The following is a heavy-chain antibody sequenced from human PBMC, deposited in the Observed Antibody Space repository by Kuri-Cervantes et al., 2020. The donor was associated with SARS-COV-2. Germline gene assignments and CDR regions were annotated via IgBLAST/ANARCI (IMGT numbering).Heavy chain of an antibody. Sequence: SETLSLTCTVSGGSISSGSYYWSWIRQPAGKGLEWIGRIYTSGSTNYNPSLKSRVTISVDTSKNQFPLKLSSVTAADTAVYYFARMEGYGDYGVGGGYFDYWGQGTLVTVSS. J-gene: IGHJ4*02. CDR2: IYTSGST. V-gene: IGHV4-61*02. CDR3: ARMEGYGDYGVGGGYFDY. D-gene: IGHD4-17*01. CDR1: GGSISSGSYY.